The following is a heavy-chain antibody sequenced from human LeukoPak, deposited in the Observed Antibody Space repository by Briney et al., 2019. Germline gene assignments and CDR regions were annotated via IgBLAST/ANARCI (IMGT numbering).Heavy chain of an antibody. CDR3: VRDHGRYHSHYDY. J-gene: IGHJ4*02. V-gene: IGHV4-39*07. CDR1: GGSISSSSYY. CDR2: TDFSGKA. D-gene: IGHD3-16*02. Sequence: PSETLSLTCTVSGGSISSSSYYWGWIRQPPGKGLEWIGSTDFSGKAYFSPSLKSRVTMSTDTSKSQFSLKLRSVTAADTAVYYCVRDHGRYHSHYDYWGQGTLVTVSS.